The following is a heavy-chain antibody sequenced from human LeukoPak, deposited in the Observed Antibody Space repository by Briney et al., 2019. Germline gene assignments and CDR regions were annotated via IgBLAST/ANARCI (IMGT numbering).Heavy chain of an antibody. Sequence: AGGSLRLSCAASGFTFSSYSMNWVRQAPGKGLEWVSSISSSSSYIYYADSVKGRFTISRDNAKNSLYLQMNSLRAEDTAVYYCARVTDDSGYFGAFDIWGQGTMVTVSS. CDR3: ARVTDDSGYFGAFDI. CDR2: ISSSSSYI. J-gene: IGHJ3*02. CDR1: GFTFSSYS. V-gene: IGHV3-21*01. D-gene: IGHD3-22*01.